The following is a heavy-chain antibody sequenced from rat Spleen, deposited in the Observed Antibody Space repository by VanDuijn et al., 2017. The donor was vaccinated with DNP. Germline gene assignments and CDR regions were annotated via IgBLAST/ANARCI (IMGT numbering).Heavy chain of an antibody. V-gene: IGHV4-2*01. D-gene: IGHD1-11*01. CDR2: INKDSSTI. Sequence: EVKLVESGGGLVQPGKSLKLSCAASGFNFNDYLMGWVRQAPGKGLEWIGEINKDSSTITYIPSLKDKFTISRDNDQNTLYLQMSKLGSEDTAIYYCARGPNYGGYADYFDYWGQGVMVTVSS. CDR3: ARGPNYGGYADYFDY. CDR1: GFNFNDYL. J-gene: IGHJ2*01.